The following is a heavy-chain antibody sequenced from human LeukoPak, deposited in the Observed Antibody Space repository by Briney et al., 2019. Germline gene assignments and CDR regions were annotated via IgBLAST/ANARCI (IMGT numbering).Heavy chain of an antibody. CDR1: GGSFSGYY. D-gene: IGHD3-22*01. J-gene: IGHJ4*02. CDR3: ARGRYYFDSSGAFC. CDR2: IMYDGSS. V-gene: IGHV4-34*01. Sequence: PSETLSLTCAVHGGSFSGYYWSWIRQPPGKGLEWIGEIMYDGSSNYHPSLKSRVSMSVDTSKNQFSLKMTSVTAADTAVYYCARGRYYFDSSGAFCWGQGTLVTVSS.